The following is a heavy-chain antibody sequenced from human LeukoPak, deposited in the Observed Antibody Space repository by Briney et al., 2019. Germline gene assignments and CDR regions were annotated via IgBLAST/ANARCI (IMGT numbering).Heavy chain of an antibody. V-gene: IGHV5-51*01. CDR3: ARTPRDSLITGTTIGWFDP. CDR1: GYSFTNYW. CDR2: IYPGDSDT. Sequence: GESLKISCKGSGYSFTNYWIGWVRQMPGKGLEWMGIIYPGDSDTRYSPSFKGQVTISADKSINTAYLQWSSLKASDTAMYYCARTPRDSLITGTTIGWFDPWGQGTLVTVSS. D-gene: IGHD1-7*01. J-gene: IGHJ5*02.